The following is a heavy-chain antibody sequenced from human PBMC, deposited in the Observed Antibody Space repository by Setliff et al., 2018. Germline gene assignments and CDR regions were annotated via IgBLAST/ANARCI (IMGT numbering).Heavy chain of an antibody. CDR2: ISTRNDDT. CDR1: GYIFTRYR. Sequence: ASVKVSCKASGYIFTRYRITWVRQSPGQGLEWMGWISTRNDDTGYAQKFKGRVTLTTDTSTNTAYMELRSLRADDTAVYYCARRSGDRGMTTGWPDDFDYWGRGTLVTVSS. CDR3: ARRSGDRGMTTGWPDDFDY. D-gene: IGHD4-17*01. V-gene: IGHV1-18*01. J-gene: IGHJ4*01.